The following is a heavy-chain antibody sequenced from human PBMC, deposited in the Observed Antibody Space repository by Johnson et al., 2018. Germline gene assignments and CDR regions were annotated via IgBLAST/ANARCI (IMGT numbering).Heavy chain of an antibody. Sequence: QVQLQQWGARLLKXSETXSLXCDVSGGSFSGYYWSWIRQPPGKGLEWIGDFNQGGSTTSNPSLKSSVTISVDTSKTQPSLNLTAVTAADTAVYYCARGPTYFDFWNPSEYFQHWGQGTLATVSS. CDR2: FNQGGST. V-gene: IGHV4-34*01. D-gene: IGHD3-3*01. CDR1: GGSFSGYY. J-gene: IGHJ1*01. CDR3: ARGPTYFDFWNPSEYFQH.